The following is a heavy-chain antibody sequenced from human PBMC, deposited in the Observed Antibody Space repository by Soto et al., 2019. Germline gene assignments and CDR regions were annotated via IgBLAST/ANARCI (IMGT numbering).Heavy chain of an antibody. CDR1: GGTLSDYA. V-gene: IGHV1-69*01. CDR2: IMPTVDSP. J-gene: IGHJ6*02. Sequence: QVQLVQSGAEVKTPGSSVRVSFRVFGGTLSDYAISWVRQAPGQGLDGMGGIMPTVDSPNYARNFQGRLTISADESTSTANLELSSLRSDDTAVYYCAVAAVREIMAQESSGMAVWGQGTTVIVSS. CDR3: AVAAVREIMAQESSGMAV. D-gene: IGHD3-10*01.